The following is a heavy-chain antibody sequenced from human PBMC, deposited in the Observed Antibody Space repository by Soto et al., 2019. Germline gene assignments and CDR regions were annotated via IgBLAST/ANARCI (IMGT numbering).Heavy chain of an antibody. Sequence: GGSLRLSCAASGFTFSSYGMHWVRQAPGKGLEWVAVIWYDGSNKYYADSVKGRFTISRDNSKNTLYLQMNSLRAEDTAVYYCARDRVWSSWYRDYYYYYGMDVWGQGTTVTVSS. CDR3: ARDRVWSSWYRDYYYYYGMDV. CDR2: IWYDGSNK. D-gene: IGHD6-13*01. V-gene: IGHV3-33*01. J-gene: IGHJ6*02. CDR1: GFTFSSYG.